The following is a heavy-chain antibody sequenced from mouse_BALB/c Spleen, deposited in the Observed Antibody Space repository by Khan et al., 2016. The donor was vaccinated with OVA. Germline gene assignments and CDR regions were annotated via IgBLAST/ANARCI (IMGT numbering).Heavy chain of an antibody. J-gene: IGHJ2*01. D-gene: IGHD1-2*01. Sequence: EVQLQESGPGLVKPSQSLSLTCTVTGYSITSGYGWNWLRQFPGNKLEWMGYISYSGSTNYNPSLKSRISITRDTSKNQFFLQLNSGTTEDTATYYCARTARIKYWGQGTTLTVSS. CDR1: GYSITSGYG. V-gene: IGHV3-2*02. CDR2: ISYSGST. CDR3: ARTARIKY.